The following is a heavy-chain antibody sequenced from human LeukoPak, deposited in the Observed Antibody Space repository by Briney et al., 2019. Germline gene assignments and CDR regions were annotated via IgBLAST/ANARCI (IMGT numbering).Heavy chain of an antibody. Sequence: SETLSLTCAVSGGSISSSNWWSWVRQPPGKGLEWIGEIYHSGSTNYNPSLKSRVTISVDKSKNQFSLKLSSVTAADTAVYYCARLGGSVGATSDFDYWGQGTLVTVSS. V-gene: IGHV4-4*02. J-gene: IGHJ4*02. CDR2: IYHSGST. D-gene: IGHD1-26*01. CDR3: ARLGGSVGATSDFDY. CDR1: GGSISSSNW.